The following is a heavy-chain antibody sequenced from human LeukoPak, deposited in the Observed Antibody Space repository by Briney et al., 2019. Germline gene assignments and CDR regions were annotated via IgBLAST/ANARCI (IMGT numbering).Heavy chain of an antibody. CDR3: ARSMRGYAILTGYFDY. D-gene: IGHD3-9*01. V-gene: IGHV3-30-3*01. CDR1: GFTLSSYA. Sequence: GGSPRLSCAASGFTLSSYAMQWVRQAPGKGPEWVSGISEDGTNKYHADSVKGRFTISRDNSKNTLHLQMDSLRPEDTAVYYCARSMRGYAILTGYFDYWGQGTLVTVSS. J-gene: IGHJ4*02. CDR2: ISEDGTNK.